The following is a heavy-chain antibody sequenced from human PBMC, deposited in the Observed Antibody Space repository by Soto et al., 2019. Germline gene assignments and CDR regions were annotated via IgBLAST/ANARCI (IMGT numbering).Heavy chain of an antibody. Sequence: QEQLQQWGAGLLKPSETLSLTCAVYCGSFRGYYWSWIRQPLGKGLEWIGEINHSGSTNYNPSLKSRVTMSVDTSKNQFSLKLSSVTAADTAVYYCARTSKFDCWGQGTLVTVSS. V-gene: IGHV4-34*01. CDR2: INHSGST. D-gene: IGHD6-6*01. J-gene: IGHJ4*02. CDR3: ARTSKFDC. CDR1: CGSFRGYY.